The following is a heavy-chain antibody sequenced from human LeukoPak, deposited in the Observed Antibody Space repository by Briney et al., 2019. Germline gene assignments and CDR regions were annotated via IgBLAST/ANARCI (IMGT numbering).Heavy chain of an antibody. V-gene: IGHV3-21*01. Sequence: KSGGSLRLSCAASGFTFISYSMNWVRQAPGKGLEWVSSISSRSNYIYYADSVKGRFTISRDNAKNSLYLQMNSLRAEDTAVYYCAELGITMIGGVWGKGTTVTISS. CDR1: GFTFISYS. CDR3: AELGITMIGGV. J-gene: IGHJ6*04. D-gene: IGHD3-10*02. CDR2: ISSRSNYI.